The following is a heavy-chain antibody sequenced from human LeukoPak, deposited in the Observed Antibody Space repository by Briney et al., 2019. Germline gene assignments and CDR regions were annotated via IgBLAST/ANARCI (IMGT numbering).Heavy chain of an antibody. CDR1: GGSISSYY. CDR2: IYPSGST. CDR3: ARRQYYDSSGYWYYFDY. D-gene: IGHD3-22*01. J-gene: IGHJ4*02. Sequence: SETLSLTCTVSGGSISSYYWTWIRQPAGKGLEWIGRIYPSGSTNYNPSLKSRVTMSVDTSKNQFSLKLSSVTAADTAVYYCARRQYYDSSGYWYYFDYWGQGNMVTVSS. V-gene: IGHV4-4*07.